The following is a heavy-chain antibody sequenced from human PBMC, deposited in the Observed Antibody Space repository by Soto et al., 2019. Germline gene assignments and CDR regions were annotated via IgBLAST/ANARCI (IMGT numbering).Heavy chain of an antibody. V-gene: IGHV4-39*01. D-gene: IGHD5-18*01. CDR1: GGSISSSSYY. J-gene: IGHJ4*02. Sequence: SETLSLTXTVSGGSISSSSYYWGWIRQPPGKGLEWIGSIYYSGSTYYNPSLKSRVTISVDTSKNQFSLKLSSVTAADTAVYYCALNIVDTAMALDYWGQGTLVTVSS. CDR2: IYYSGST. CDR3: ALNIVDTAMALDY.